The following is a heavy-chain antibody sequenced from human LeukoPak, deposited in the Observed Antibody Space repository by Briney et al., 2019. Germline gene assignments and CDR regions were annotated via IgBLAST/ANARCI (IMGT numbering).Heavy chain of an antibody. CDR2: IKQDGGEK. Sequence: GGSLRLSCAASGFPFSSYWLSWVRQAPGKGLEWVANIKQDGGEKWYVDSVRGRFTISRDSVANSVSLQMNSLRAEDTAVYYCTRMAWRSRPFDYWDQGALVTVSS. D-gene: IGHD2-2*01. CDR3: TRMAWRSRPFDY. V-gene: IGHV3-7*01. J-gene: IGHJ4*02. CDR1: GFPFSSYW.